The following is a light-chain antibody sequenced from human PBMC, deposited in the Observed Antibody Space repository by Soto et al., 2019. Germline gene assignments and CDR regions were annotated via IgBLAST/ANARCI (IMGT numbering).Light chain of an antibody. CDR2: LNSDGSH. CDR3: QTWGSGPVV. Sequence: QAVVTQSPSASASLEASVKLTCTLSSGHSSYAIAWHQQQPEKGPRYLMKLNSDGSHSKGDGIPDRFSGSSSGAERYLTISSLQSEDEGDYYCQTWGSGPVVFGGGTKLTVL. J-gene: IGLJ2*01. CDR1: SGHSSYA. V-gene: IGLV4-69*01.